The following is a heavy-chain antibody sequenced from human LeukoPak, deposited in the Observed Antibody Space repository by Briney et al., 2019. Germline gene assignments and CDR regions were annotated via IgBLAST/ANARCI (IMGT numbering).Heavy chain of an antibody. Sequence: GASVKVSCEVSGYTLTELSMHWVRQAPGKGLEWMGGFDPEDGETIYAQKFQGRVTMTEDTSTDTAYMELSSLRSEDTAVYYCATGPGDLRPFDYWGQGTLVTVSS. CDR1: GYTLTELS. CDR3: ATGPGDLRPFDY. D-gene: IGHD3-16*01. V-gene: IGHV1-24*01. CDR2: FDPEDGET. J-gene: IGHJ4*02.